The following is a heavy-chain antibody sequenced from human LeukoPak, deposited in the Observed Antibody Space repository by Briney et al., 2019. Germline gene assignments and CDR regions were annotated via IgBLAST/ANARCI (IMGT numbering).Heavy chain of an antibody. CDR2: IYYSGST. CDR3: ARVDYGSGSYFPD. Sequence: SETLSLTCTVSGGSISSYYWSWIRQPPGKGLEWIGYIYYSGSTNYNPSLKSRVTISVDTSKNQFSLKLSSVTAADTAVYYCARVDYGSGSYFPDWGQGTLVTVSS. V-gene: IGHV4-59*01. D-gene: IGHD3-10*01. J-gene: IGHJ4*02. CDR1: GGSISSYY.